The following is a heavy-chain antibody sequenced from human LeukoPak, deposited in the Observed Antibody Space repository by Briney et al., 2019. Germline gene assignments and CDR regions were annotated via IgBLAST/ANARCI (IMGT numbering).Heavy chain of an antibody. Sequence: PGGSLRLSCAASGFTFSSYAMHWVRQAPGKGLEWVAVISYEGSNKYYADSVKGRFTISRDNSKNTLYLQMNSLRAEDTAVYYCARDVPDYYGSGSPSPTFDYWGQGTLVTVSS. J-gene: IGHJ4*02. CDR2: ISYEGSNK. CDR1: GFTFSSYA. D-gene: IGHD3-10*01. CDR3: ARDVPDYYGSGSPSPTFDY. V-gene: IGHV3-30-3*01.